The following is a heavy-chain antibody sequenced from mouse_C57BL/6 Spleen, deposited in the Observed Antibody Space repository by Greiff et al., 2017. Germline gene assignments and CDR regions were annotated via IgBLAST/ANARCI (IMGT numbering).Heavy chain of an antibody. CDR3: VRTGTPSYLYFDV. D-gene: IGHD4-1*01. CDR2: IRSKSNNYAT. J-gene: IGHJ1*03. CDR1: GFSFNTYA. Sequence: EVKVVESGGGLVQPQGSLKLSYAASGFSFNTYAMNWVRQAPGKGLEWVARIRSKSNNYATYYADSVKDRFTISRDDSESMLYLQMNNLKTEYTAMYYCVRTGTPSYLYFDVCGTGTTVTVSS. V-gene: IGHV10-1*01.